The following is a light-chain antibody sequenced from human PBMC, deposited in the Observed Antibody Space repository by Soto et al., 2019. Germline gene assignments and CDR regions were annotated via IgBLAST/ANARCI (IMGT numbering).Light chain of an antibody. CDR2: DAS. CDR3: QQRGNWPQIT. V-gene: IGKV3-11*01. Sequence: EIVLTHSPGILSLSPGERATLSCRASQSVSSYLAWYQHKPGQAPRLLIYDASNRATGIPARFNGSGSGTDFTLTISSLEPEDFAVYYCQQRGNWPQITFGQGTKVDIK. CDR1: QSVSSY. J-gene: IGKJ1*01.